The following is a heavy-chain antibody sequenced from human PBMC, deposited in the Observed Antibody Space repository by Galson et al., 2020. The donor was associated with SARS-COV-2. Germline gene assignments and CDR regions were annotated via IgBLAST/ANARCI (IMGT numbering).Heavy chain of an antibody. V-gene: IGHV1-18*04. CDR3: ARGQTVYCGSTSCYNFFGY. D-gene: IGHD2-2*02. J-gene: IGHJ4*02. Sequence: ASVKVSCKTSGYTFSSYGISWVRQAPGQGLEWMGWISTYRGNTNYAEKFQGRVTMTTDTSTTTAYMELRSLRSDDTAVYYGARGQTVYCGSTSCYNFFGYWGQGTLVTVSS. CDR2: ISTYRGNT. CDR1: GYTFSSYG.